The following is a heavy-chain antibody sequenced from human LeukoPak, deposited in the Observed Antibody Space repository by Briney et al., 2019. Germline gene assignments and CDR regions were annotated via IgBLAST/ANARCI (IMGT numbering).Heavy chain of an antibody. CDR3: ARERAPNYNDRSGLFDS. V-gene: IGHV4-59*01. CDR2: IYYSGST. Sequence: PSETLSLTCTVSGGSISSYYWSWIRQPPGKGLEWIGYIYYSGSTNYNPSLKSRVTISVDTSKNQFSLKLSSVTAADTAEYYCARERAPNYNDRSGLFDSWGQGTLVTVS. D-gene: IGHD3-22*01. J-gene: IGHJ4*02. CDR1: GGSISSYY.